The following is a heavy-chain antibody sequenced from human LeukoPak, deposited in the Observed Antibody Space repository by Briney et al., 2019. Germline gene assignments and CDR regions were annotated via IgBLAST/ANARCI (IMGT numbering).Heavy chain of an antibody. J-gene: IGHJ4*02. CDR1: GYTFTGYY. CDR2: INPNSGGT. V-gene: IGHV1-2*02. Sequence: ASVKVSCKASGYTFTGYYMHWVRQAPGQGLEWMGWINPNSGGTNYAQKFQGRVTMTRGTSISTAYMELSRLRSDDTAVYYCAREVVAATLLYFDYWGQGTLVTVSS. CDR3: AREVVAATLLYFDY. D-gene: IGHD2-15*01.